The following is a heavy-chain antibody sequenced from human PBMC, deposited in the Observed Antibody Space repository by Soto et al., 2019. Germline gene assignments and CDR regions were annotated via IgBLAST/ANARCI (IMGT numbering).Heavy chain of an antibody. CDR1: GFTFSSHS. V-gene: IGHV3-48*04. J-gene: IGHJ4*02. CDR2: ISGSSSTI. CDR3: ARRSVLVPVALIDS. D-gene: IGHD2-2*01. Sequence: EVQLVESGGGLVQPGKSLRLSCTASGFTFSSHSMNWVRQAPGKGLEWVSYISGSSSTIYYADSVKGRFTISRDNAKNSLYLHMNSLRAEDTAVYYCARRSVLVPVALIDSWGQGTLVTVSS.